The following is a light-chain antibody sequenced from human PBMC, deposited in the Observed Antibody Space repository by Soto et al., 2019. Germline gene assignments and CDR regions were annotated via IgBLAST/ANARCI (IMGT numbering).Light chain of an antibody. Sequence: EIVMTQSPATLSVSPGERATLSCRASQSVSSNLAWYQQKPGQAPRLLIYSASTRAINIPARFSGSGSGTEFTLTISSLQSEDFAVYYCQQYSNWPPYTFGQGTKLEIK. V-gene: IGKV3-15*01. J-gene: IGKJ2*01. CDR2: SAS. CDR3: QQYSNWPPYT. CDR1: QSVSSN.